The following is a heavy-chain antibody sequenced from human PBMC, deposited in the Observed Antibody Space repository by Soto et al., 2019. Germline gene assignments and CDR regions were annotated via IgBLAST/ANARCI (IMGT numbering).Heavy chain of an antibody. CDR2: IYYSGRT. CDR1: AESISSSAYY. CDR3: ARQPKPVVTQAYFDH. Sequence: LSGRLCLNCILSAESISSSAYYWSWIRQPPGKGLGWIGSIYYSGRTYYHPSFKSRVTISIDTSKNQFSLKLSSVTATDTAVYYCARQPKPVVTQAYFDHWGQGALVTVSS. J-gene: IGHJ4*02. V-gene: IGHV4-39*01. D-gene: IGHD2-21*02.